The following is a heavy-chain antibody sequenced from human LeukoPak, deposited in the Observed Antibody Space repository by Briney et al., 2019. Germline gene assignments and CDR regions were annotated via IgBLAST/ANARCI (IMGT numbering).Heavy chain of an antibody. CDR2: ISAYNGNT. Sequence: ASVKVSFKASGYTFTSYGISWVRQAPGQGLEWMGWISAYNGNTNYAQKLQGRVTMTTDTSTSTAYMELRSLRSDDTAVYYCARVRYDSSGYYFFDYWGQGTLVTVSS. CDR1: GYTFTSYG. V-gene: IGHV1-18*01. J-gene: IGHJ4*02. D-gene: IGHD3-22*01. CDR3: ARVRYDSSGYYFFDY.